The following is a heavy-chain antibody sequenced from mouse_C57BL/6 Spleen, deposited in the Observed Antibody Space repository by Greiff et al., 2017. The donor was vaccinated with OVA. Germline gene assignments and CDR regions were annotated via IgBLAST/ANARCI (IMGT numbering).Heavy chain of an antibody. Sequence: QVQLQQSGAELARPGASVKLSCTASGYTFTSYGISWVKQRTGQGLEWIGEIYPRSGNTYYNEKFKGKATLTADKSSSTAYMELSSLTSEDTAVYYCARNKGNVDWAYWGQGTSVTVSS. CDR2: IYPRSGNT. CDR1: GYTFTSYG. V-gene: IGHV1-81*01. J-gene: IGHJ4*01. CDR3: ARNKGNVDWAY. D-gene: IGHD2-4*01.